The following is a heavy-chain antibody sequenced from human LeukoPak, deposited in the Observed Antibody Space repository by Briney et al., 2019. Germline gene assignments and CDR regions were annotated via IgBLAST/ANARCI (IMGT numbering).Heavy chain of an antibody. D-gene: IGHD3-10*01. J-gene: IGHJ4*02. CDR1: GGSISSGGYS. V-gene: IGHV4-31*11. CDR3: AREVRGVIMGYFDY. Sequence: PSETLSLTCAVSGGSISSGGYSWSWIRQPPGKGLEWIGYIYYSGSTYYNPSLKSRVTISVDTSKNQFSLKLSSVTAADTAVYYCAREVRGVIMGYFDYWGQGTLVTVSS. CDR2: IYYSGST.